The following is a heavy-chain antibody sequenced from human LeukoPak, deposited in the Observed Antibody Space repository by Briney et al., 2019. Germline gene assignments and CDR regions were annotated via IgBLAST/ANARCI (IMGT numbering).Heavy chain of an antibody. CDR2: ISGSGGST. D-gene: IGHD2-15*01. CDR3: ARDPYRWQPGGYYYYYGMDV. Sequence: PGGSLRLSCAASGFTFSSYAMSWVRQAPGKGLEWVSAISGSGGSTYYADSVKGRFTISRNNSKNTLYLQMNSLRAEDTAVYYCARDPYRWQPGGYYYYYGMDVWGQGTTVTVSS. J-gene: IGHJ6*02. CDR1: GFTFSSYA. V-gene: IGHV3-23*01.